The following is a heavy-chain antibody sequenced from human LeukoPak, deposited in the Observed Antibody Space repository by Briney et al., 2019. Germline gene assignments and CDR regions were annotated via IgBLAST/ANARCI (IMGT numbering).Heavy chain of an antibody. Sequence: GASVKVSCKASGGTFSSYAISWVRQAPGQGLEWMGGIIPIFSTANYAQKFQGRVTITADESTSTAYMELSSLRSEDTAVYYCARVLGAAAAGWFDPWGQGTLVTVSS. CDR1: GGTFSSYA. CDR3: ARVLGAAAAGWFDP. V-gene: IGHV1-69*01. D-gene: IGHD6-13*01. CDR2: IIPIFSTA. J-gene: IGHJ5*02.